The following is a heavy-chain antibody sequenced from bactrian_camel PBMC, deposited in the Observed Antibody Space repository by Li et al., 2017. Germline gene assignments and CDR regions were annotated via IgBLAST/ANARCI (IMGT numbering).Heavy chain of an antibody. D-gene: IGHD3*01. J-gene: IGHJ4*01. CDR2: ISTGGGST. CDR1: GSGRKC. Sequence: HVQLVESGGGLVQPGGSLRLSCAASGSGRKCMAWFRQAPGKEREGVASISTGGGSTYFTGSVKGRFAISRDNAKNTVYLQMNSLKPEDSAMYYCAADRGSACSSGARPYDYPYWGQGTQVTVS. V-gene: IGHV3S1*01. CDR3: AADRGSACSSGARPYDYPY.